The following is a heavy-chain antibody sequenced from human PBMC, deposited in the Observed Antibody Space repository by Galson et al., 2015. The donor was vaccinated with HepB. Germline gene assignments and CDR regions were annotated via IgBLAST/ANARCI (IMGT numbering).Heavy chain of an antibody. Sequence: SLRLSCAGYGFSFNIHGMSWVRQAPGKGLEWISTISASGSNTHYAESVRGRFTISRHNSRGTLFLQLNSLRAEDTGIYYCTKDAPSVIMDTAMFDYWGQGTLVIVSS. CDR3: TKDAPSVIMDTAMFDY. V-gene: IGHV3-23*01. CDR2: ISASGSNT. D-gene: IGHD5-18*01. J-gene: IGHJ4*02. CDR1: GFSFNIHG.